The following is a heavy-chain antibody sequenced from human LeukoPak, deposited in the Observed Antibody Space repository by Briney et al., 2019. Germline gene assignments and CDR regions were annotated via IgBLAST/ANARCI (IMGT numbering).Heavy chain of an antibody. CDR2: IYSGGST. CDR3: ARGYYYDSSGYFPSDY. D-gene: IGHD3-22*01. V-gene: IGHV3-53*01. J-gene: IGHJ4*02. Sequence: GGSLRLSCAASGFTVSSNYMSWVRQAPGKGLEWVSVIYSGGSTYYADSVKGRFTISRDNSKNTLYLQMNSLRAEDTAVYYCARGYYYDSSGYFPSDYWGQGTLVTVSS. CDR1: GFTVSSNY.